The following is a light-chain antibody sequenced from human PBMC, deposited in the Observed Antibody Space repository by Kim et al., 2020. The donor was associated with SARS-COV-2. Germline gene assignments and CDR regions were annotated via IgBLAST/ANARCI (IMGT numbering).Light chain of an antibody. CDR3: NSRDSNDNVG. Sequence: SSELTQDPAVSVALGQTVRITCQGDRLRSYYATWYQQKPGQAPILVIYGKNNRHSGIPDRFSGSSSGNTTSLTITGTQAGDEADYYCNSRDSNDNVGFGG. J-gene: IGLJ2*01. CDR2: GKN. CDR1: RLRSYY. V-gene: IGLV3-19*01.